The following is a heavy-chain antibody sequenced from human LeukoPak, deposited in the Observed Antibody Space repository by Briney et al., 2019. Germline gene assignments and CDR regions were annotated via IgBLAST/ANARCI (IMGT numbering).Heavy chain of an antibody. CDR1: GFTFSSYS. CDR3: ARGVYSGYKLPGIDY. CDR2: ISSSSSYI. V-gene: IGHV3-21*01. Sequence: GGSLRLSCAASGFTFSSYSMNWFRQAPGKGREWVSSISSSSSYIYYADSVKGRFTISRDNAKNSLYLQMNSLRAEDTAVYYCARGVYSGYKLPGIDYWGQGTLVTVSS. J-gene: IGHJ4*02. D-gene: IGHD5-12*01.